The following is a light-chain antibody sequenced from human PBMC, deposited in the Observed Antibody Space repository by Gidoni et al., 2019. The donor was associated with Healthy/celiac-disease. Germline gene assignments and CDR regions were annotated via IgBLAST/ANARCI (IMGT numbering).Light chain of an antibody. CDR1: QDISNY. CDR2: DAS. CDR3: QQYDNLYT. Sequence: DIQMTQSPSSLSASVGDRVTINCQASQDISNYLNWYQQKPGKAPKLLIYDASNLETGVPSRFSGSGSGTDFTFTISSLQPEDIATYYCQQYDNLYTFXQXTKLEIK. J-gene: IGKJ2*01. V-gene: IGKV1-33*01.